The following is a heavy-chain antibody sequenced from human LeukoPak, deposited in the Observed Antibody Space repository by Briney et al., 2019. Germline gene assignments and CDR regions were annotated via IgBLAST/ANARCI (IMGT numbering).Heavy chain of an antibody. CDR1: GGSISSSSYY. J-gene: IGHJ4*02. CDR3: ARLYSGSHYYFDY. D-gene: IGHD1-26*01. CDR2: ISYSGNT. V-gene: IGHV4-39*01. Sequence: SETLSPTCIVSGGSISSSSYYWGWIRQPPGKGLEWIGRISYSGNTFYNPSLKSRVTISVDTSKNQFSLRLSSVTAADTAVYYCARLYSGSHYYFDYWGQGTLVTVSS.